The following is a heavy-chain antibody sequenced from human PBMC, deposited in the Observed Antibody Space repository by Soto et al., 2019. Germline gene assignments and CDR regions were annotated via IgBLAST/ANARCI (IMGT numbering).Heavy chain of an antibody. J-gene: IGHJ4*02. Sequence: QVQLQESGPGLVKPSQTLSLTCTVSGGSISSGDYYWNWIRQPPGKGPEWIGFISYSGSSYYNPSLESRVAISVDTSKNQFSLKLSSVTAADTAVYYCARVRGYSGSGPFDYWGQGTLVTVSS. D-gene: IGHD3-10*01. CDR2: ISYSGSS. CDR3: ARVRGYSGSGPFDY. V-gene: IGHV4-30-4*01. CDR1: GGSISSGDYY.